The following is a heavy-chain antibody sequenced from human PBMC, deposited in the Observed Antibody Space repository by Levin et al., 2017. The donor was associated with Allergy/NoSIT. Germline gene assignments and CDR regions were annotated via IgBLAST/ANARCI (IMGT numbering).Heavy chain of an antibody. D-gene: IGHD7-27*01. J-gene: IGHJ4*02. V-gene: IGHV3-23*01. Sequence: GASVKVSCVVSGFTLYNYGTSWVRQAPGKGPEWVSSIRGHGDTTYYADSVKGRFTISRDNSKNTLYLQMNNLRAEDTALYYCASRPGADPYYFDYWGPGTLVTVSS. CDR3: ASRPGADPYYFDY. CDR2: IRGHGDTT. CDR1: GFTLYNYG.